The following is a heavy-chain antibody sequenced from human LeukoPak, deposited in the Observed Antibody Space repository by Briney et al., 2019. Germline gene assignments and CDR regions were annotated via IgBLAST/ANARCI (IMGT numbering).Heavy chain of an antibody. D-gene: IGHD6-13*01. CDR1: GGSISSSSYY. Sequence: PSETLSLTCTVSGGSISSSSYYWGWIRQPPGKGLEWIGSIYYSGSTYYNPSLKSRVTISVDTSKNQFSLKLSSVTAADTAVYYCARAGSSSWFDYWGQGTLVTVSS. J-gene: IGHJ4*02. CDR3: ARAGSSSWFDY. V-gene: IGHV4-39*07. CDR2: IYYSGST.